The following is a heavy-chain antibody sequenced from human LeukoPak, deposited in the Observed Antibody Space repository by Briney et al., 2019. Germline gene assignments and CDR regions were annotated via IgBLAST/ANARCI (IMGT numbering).Heavy chain of an antibody. CDR1: GGTFSSYA. D-gene: IGHD1-7*01. Sequence: SVKVSCKASGGTFSSYAISWVRQAPGQGLEWMGGIIPIFGTANYAQKFQGRVTITTDESTSTAYMELSSLRSEDTAVYYCARDNYAGANWFDPWGQGTLVSVSS. CDR2: IIPIFGTA. J-gene: IGHJ5*02. CDR3: ARDNYAGANWFDP. V-gene: IGHV1-69*05.